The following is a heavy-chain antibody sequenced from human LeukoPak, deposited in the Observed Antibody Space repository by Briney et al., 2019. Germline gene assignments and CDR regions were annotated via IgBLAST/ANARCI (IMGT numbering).Heavy chain of an antibody. CDR1: GFTLSSYA. V-gene: IGHV3-30*04. J-gene: IGHJ4*02. CDR3: AREFLPRYCGGGCYSVAFDY. Sequence: PGGSLRLSCAASGFTLSSYAMHWVCQAPGKGLEWEAVISYDGSNKYYADSVKGRFTISRDNSKNTLYLQMSSLRAEDTAVYYCAREFLPRYCGGGCYSVAFDYWGQATLVTVSS. CDR2: ISYDGSNK. D-gene: IGHD2-21*02.